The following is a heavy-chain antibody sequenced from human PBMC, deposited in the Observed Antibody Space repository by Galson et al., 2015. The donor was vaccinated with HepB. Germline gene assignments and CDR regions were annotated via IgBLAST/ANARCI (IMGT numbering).Heavy chain of an antibody. D-gene: IGHD3-3*01. CDR1: GLTVSNNY. Sequence: SLRLSCAASGLTVSNNYMSWVRQAPGKGLEWVSAISGSGGSTYYEDSVKGRFTISRDNSKNTLYLQMNRLRAEDTAVYYCAGPIFGVVIIGSTDAFDIWGQGTMVTVSS. CDR2: ISGSGGST. CDR3: AGPIFGVVIIGSTDAFDI. V-gene: IGHV3-23*01. J-gene: IGHJ3*02.